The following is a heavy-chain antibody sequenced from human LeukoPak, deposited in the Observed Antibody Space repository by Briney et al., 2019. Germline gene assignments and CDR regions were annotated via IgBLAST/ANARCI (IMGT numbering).Heavy chain of an antibody. J-gene: IGHJ4*02. CDR1: GGSISSYY. V-gene: IGHV4-59*01. CDR3: ARHRYSSGCADY. CDR2: IYYSGST. D-gene: IGHD6-19*01. Sequence: PSETLSLTCTVSGGSISSYYWSWIRQPPGKGLEWIGYIYYSGSTNYNPSLKSRVTISVDTSKNQFSLKLSSVTAADTAVYYCARHRYSSGCADYWGQGTLVTVSS.